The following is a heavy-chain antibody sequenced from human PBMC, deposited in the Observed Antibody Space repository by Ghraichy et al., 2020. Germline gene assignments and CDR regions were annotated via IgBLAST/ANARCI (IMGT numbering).Heavy chain of an antibody. J-gene: IGHJ4*02. CDR2: INHSGST. Sequence: SETLSLTCAVYGGSFSGYYWSWIRQPPGKGLEWIGEINHSGSTNYNPSLKSRVTISVDTSKNQFSLKLSSVTAADTAVYYCASYQYKHRSNFWSGYYRDYWGQGTLVTVSS. V-gene: IGHV4-34*01. CDR1: GGSFSGYY. D-gene: IGHD3-3*01. CDR3: ASYQYKHRSNFWSGYYRDY.